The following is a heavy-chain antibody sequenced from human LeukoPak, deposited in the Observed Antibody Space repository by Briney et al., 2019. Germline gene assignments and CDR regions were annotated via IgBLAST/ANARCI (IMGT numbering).Heavy chain of an antibody. CDR1: GGSFSGYY. CDR3: ARDDSSGYYFDY. J-gene: IGHJ4*02. V-gene: IGHV4-34*01. Sequence: SETLSLTCAVYGGSFSGYYWSWIRQPPGKGLEWIGEINHSGSTNYNPSLKSRVTISVDTSKNQFSLKLSSVTAADTAVYYCARDDSSGYYFDYWGQGTLVTVSS. D-gene: IGHD3-22*01. CDR2: INHSGST.